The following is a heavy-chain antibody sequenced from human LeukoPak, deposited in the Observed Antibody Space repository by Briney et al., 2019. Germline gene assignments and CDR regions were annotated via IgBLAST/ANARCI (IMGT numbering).Heavy chain of an antibody. Sequence: PSQTLSLTCTVSGGFISSGGYYWSWIRQPPGKGLEWIGYMYHSGSTNYNPSLKSRVTISVDKSKNQFSLKLSSVTAADTAVYYCARHSGDIVVVPDYWGQGTLVTVS. CDR3: ARHSGDIVVVPDY. CDR2: MYHSGST. V-gene: IGHV4-30-2*01. CDR1: GGFISSGGYY. J-gene: IGHJ4*02. D-gene: IGHD2-2*01.